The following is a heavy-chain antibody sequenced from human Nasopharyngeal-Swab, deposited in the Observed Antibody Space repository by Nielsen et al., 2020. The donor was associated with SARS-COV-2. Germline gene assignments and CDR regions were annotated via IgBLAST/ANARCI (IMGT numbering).Heavy chain of an antibody. CDR1: GFTFSSYA. Sequence: GVSLRLSCAASGFTFSSYAMSWVRQTLEKGLEWVSSISGRASSTYYADSVKGRFTISRDNSKNTLFLQMNSLRAEDTAVYYCAKEVAVPGTPFDYWGQGTLVTVSS. J-gene: IGHJ4*02. D-gene: IGHD6-19*01. CDR3: AKEVAVPGTPFDY. CDR2: ISGRASST. V-gene: IGHV3-23*01.